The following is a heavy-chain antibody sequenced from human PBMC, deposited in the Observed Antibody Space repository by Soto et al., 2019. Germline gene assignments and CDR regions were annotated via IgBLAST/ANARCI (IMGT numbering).Heavy chain of an antibody. CDR2: IYWDDDK. Sequence: QITLKESGPTLVKPTQTLTLTCTFSGFSLTTRGVGVGWIRQPPGKALECLALIYWDDDKRYSPSLQSRLSITKDPSKNQVDLTMTNVDPVDTATYYCAHIPNYYQYDWFDPWGQGTLVSVSS. D-gene: IGHD3-16*01. CDR1: GFSLTTRGVG. CDR3: AHIPNYYQYDWFDP. V-gene: IGHV2-5*02. J-gene: IGHJ5*02.